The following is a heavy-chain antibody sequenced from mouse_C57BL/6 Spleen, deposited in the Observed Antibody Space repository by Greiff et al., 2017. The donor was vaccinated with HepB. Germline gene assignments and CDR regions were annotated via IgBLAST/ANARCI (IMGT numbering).Heavy chain of an antibody. D-gene: IGHD1-1*01. CDR3: AYYYGSLWYFDV. CDR1: GYTFTSYG. Sequence: QVQLQQSGAELARPGASVMLSCKASGYTFTSYGISWVKQRTGQGLEWIGEIYPRSGNTYYNEKFKGKATLTADKSSSTAYMELRSLTSEDSAVYFCAYYYGSLWYFDVWGTGTTVTVSS. J-gene: IGHJ1*03. CDR2: IYPRSGNT. V-gene: IGHV1-81*01.